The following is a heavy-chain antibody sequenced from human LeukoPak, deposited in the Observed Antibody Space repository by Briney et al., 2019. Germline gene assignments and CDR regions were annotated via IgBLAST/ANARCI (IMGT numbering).Heavy chain of an antibody. Sequence: GGSLRLSCAASGFPFTTYAMSWVRQAPGKGLEWVSAISGRGGRTYYADSVKGRFTISRDNSENTLYLQMNRLRADDTAVYYCAKGRGKYSSGWYNWFDPWGQGTLVTVSS. V-gene: IGHV3-23*01. CDR2: ISGRGGRT. J-gene: IGHJ5*02. CDR1: GFPFTTYA. CDR3: AKGRGKYSSGWYNWFDP. D-gene: IGHD6-19*01.